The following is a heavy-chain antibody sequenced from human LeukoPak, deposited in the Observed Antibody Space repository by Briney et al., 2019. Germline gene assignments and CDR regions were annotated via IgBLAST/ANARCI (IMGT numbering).Heavy chain of an antibody. CDR3: ARDLGEYGSGSPIVYYYYYYMDV. V-gene: IGHV1-46*01. Sequence: ASVKVSCKASGYTFTSYYMHWVRQAPGQGLEWMGIINPSGGSTSYAQKFQGRVTMTRDTSTSTVYMELSSLRSEDTAVYYCARDLGEYGSGSPIVYYYYYYMDVWGKGTTVTISS. D-gene: IGHD3-10*01. J-gene: IGHJ6*03. CDR2: INPSGGST. CDR1: GYTFTSYY.